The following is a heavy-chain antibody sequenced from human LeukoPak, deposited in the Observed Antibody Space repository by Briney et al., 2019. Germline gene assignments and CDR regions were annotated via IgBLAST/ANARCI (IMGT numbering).Heavy chain of an antibody. CDR1: GGFFSGYY. J-gene: IGHJ4*02. CDR3: ARGRYYYGSGSYYNPWYFGY. V-gene: IGHV4-34*01. Sequence: SETLSLTCAVYGGFFSGYYWSWIHQPPGKRLEWRGEINHNGSTNYNPSLQSRVTISVDTSNNPFSLKRSSVTAADTAVYYCARGRYYYGSGSYYNPWYFGYWGQGTLVTVSS. CDR2: INHNGST. D-gene: IGHD3-10*01.